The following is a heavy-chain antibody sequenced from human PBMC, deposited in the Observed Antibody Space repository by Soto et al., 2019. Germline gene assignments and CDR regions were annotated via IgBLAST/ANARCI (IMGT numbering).Heavy chain of an antibody. V-gene: IGHV3-23*01. D-gene: IGHD3-22*01. CDR1: GFIFSSYA. CDR2: ISGSDGST. Sequence: GGSGLSCAASGFIFSSYAMSWVRQAPGKGLEWVSAISGSDGSTYYADSVKGRFTISRDNSRNTLYLQMNSLRAEDTAVYYCAKDGVAHIPLYTSGSSYDHWGQGTLVTVSS. CDR3: AKDGVAHIPLYTSGSSYDH. J-gene: IGHJ4*02.